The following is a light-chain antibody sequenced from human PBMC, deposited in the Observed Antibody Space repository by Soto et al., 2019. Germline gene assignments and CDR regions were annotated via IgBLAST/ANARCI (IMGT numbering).Light chain of an antibody. V-gene: IGKV3-15*01. CDR1: QSVSGN. CDR2: GAS. CDR3: RQYNNWPPYT. Sequence: EIVMTQSPATLSVSPGERATLSCRASQSVSGNLAWYQQKPGQAPRLLIYGASTRATGIPARFSGSGSGTECTLTTSSLQSEDVAVYYCRQYNNWPPYTFGQGTKLEIK. J-gene: IGKJ2*01.